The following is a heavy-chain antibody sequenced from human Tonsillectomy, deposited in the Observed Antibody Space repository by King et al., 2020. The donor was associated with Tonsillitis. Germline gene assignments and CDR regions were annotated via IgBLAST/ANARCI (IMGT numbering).Heavy chain of an antibody. V-gene: IGHV3-30*18. D-gene: IGHD6-19*01. CDR3: AKDRAVADDYFDY. J-gene: IGHJ4*02. CDR2: ISYDGSIN. Sequence: VQLVESGGGVVQPGRSLRLSCAASGFTFSNYGMHWVRQAPGKGLEWGALISYDGSINYYVDSVKGRFTISRDNSKNTLYLQMNSLRAEDTAVYYCAKDRAVADDYFDYWGQGTLVTVPS. CDR1: GFTFSNYG.